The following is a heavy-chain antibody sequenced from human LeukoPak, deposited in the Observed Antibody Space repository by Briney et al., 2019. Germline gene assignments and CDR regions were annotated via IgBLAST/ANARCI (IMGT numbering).Heavy chain of an antibody. D-gene: IGHD3-3*01. CDR1: GYSFTSYW. CDR2: IYPGDSDT. Sequence: GESLKISCKGSGYSFTSYWIGWVRQMPGKGLEWMGFIYPGDSDTRYSPSFQGQVTISADRSITTAYLQWSSLKASDSAMYYCTTRRGYDFWITSGFDYWGQGTLVTVSS. CDR3: TTRRGYDFWITSGFDY. J-gene: IGHJ4*02. V-gene: IGHV5-51*01.